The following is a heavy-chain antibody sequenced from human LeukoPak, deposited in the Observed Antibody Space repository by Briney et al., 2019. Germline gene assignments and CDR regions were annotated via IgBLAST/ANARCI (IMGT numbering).Heavy chain of an antibody. D-gene: IGHD3-22*01. Sequence: GASVKVSCKASGYIFTSYYMHWVRQAPGQGLEWMGIINPSGGSTSYAQKFQGRVTMTRDTSTSTVYMELSSLRSEDTAVYYCARGTTMIVVVSPLGYWGQGTLVTVSS. J-gene: IGHJ4*02. CDR3: ARGTTMIVVVSPLGY. V-gene: IGHV1-46*01. CDR2: INPSGGST. CDR1: GYIFTSYY.